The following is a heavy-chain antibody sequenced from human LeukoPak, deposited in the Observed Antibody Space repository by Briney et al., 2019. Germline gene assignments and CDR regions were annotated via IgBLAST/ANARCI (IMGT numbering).Heavy chain of an antibody. Sequence: SSETLSLTCAVYGGSFSGYYWSWIRQPPGKGLEWIGEINHSGSTNYNPSLKSRVTVSVDTSKNQFSLKLSSVTAADTAVYYCARSDDYGGNPRSFDYWGQGTLVTVSS. CDR1: GGSFSGYY. V-gene: IGHV4-34*01. D-gene: IGHD4-23*01. J-gene: IGHJ4*02. CDR2: INHSGST. CDR3: ARSDDYGGNPRSFDY.